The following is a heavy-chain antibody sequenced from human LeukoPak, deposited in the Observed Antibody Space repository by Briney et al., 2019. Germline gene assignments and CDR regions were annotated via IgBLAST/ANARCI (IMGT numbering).Heavy chain of an antibody. J-gene: IGHJ5*02. CDR3: ARDRDGWFDP. Sequence: GASRKGSWKASGYTFKSVGIGCGRKTNGQRLEWMGWISAYNGNTNYAQKLQGRVTMTTDTSTSTAYMELRSLRSDDTAVYYCARDRDGWFDPWGQGTLVTVSS. D-gene: IGHD3-10*01. CDR1: GYTFKSVG. CDR2: ISAYNGNT. V-gene: IGHV1-18*01.